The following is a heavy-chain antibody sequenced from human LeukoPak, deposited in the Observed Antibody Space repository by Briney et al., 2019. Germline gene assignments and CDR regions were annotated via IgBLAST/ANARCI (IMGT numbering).Heavy chain of an antibody. CDR3: ARRVGYSYGSLDY. J-gene: IGHJ4*02. D-gene: IGHD5-18*01. CDR2: MYYSGST. V-gene: IGHV4-39*01. CDR1: GGSISTSNYY. Sequence: PSETLSLTCTVSGGSISTSNYYWGWIRQPPGKGLEWIASMYYSGSTYYNPSLKSRVTISVDTSKNQVSLKLGSVTAADTAVYYCARRVGYSYGSLDYWGQGTLVTVSS.